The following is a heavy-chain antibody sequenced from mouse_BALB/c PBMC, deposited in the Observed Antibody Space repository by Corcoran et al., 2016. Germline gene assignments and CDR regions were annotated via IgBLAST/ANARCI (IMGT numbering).Heavy chain of an antibody. Sequence: QVQLQQSGPELVKPGASVKISCKASGYSFTSYYIHWVKQRPGQGLEWIGWIFPGSGNTKYNEKFKGKDTLTADTSSSTAYMQLSSLTSEDSAVYFCAKTARATYYFDYWGQGPLSQSPQ. J-gene: IGHJ2*01. V-gene: IGHV1-66*01. CDR2: IFPGSGNT. CDR1: GYSFTSYY. D-gene: IGHD3-2*01. CDR3: AKTARATYYFDY.